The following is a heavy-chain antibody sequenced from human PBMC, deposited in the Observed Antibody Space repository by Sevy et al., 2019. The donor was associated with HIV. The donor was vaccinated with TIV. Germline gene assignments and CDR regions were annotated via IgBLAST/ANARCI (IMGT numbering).Heavy chain of an antibody. Sequence: ASVKVSCKASGYTFTGYYMHWVRQAPGQGLEWMGRINPNSGGTNYAQKFQGRVTMTRDTSISTAYMELGRLRSDDTAVYYCARDGYSGYDLEYYYYGMDVWGQGTTVTVSS. J-gene: IGHJ6*02. CDR1: GYTFTGYY. D-gene: IGHD5-12*01. CDR2: INPNSGGT. V-gene: IGHV1-2*06. CDR3: ARDGYSGYDLEYYYYGMDV.